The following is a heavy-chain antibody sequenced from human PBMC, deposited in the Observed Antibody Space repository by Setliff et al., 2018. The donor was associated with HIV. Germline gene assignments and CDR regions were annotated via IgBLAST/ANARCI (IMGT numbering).Heavy chain of an antibody. CDR3: ARTDYDSGKSVLDS. CDR1: GFTFSKSA. V-gene: IGHV1-3*01. Sequence: GASVKVSCKASGFTFSKSAIHWVRQAPGQRLELMAWINAANGHAKYSQKFQGRVTITRDTSATIAYMELSSLTSEDTALYFCARTDYDSGKSVLDSWGQGTLVTVPQ. J-gene: IGHJ5*01. CDR2: INAANGHA. D-gene: IGHD3-10*01.